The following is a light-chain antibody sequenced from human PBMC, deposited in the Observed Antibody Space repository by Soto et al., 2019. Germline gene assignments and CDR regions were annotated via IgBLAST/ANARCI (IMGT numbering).Light chain of an antibody. CDR2: DAS. Sequence: EIVLTQSPGTLSLSPGERATLSCRASQSVDSFLAWYQQKPGQAPRLLIYDASSRATGIPDRFSGSGSGTDFPLIISRLEPEDFAFYYCQQYGSSPQAFGQGTKVEIK. CDR3: QQYGSSPQA. J-gene: IGKJ1*01. CDR1: QSVDSF. V-gene: IGKV3-20*01.